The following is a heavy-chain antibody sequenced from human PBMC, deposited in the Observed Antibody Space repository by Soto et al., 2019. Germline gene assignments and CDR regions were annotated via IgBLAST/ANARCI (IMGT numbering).Heavy chain of an antibody. J-gene: IGHJ4*02. CDR3: AREKMDFDLWSGYYTGYFDC. V-gene: IGHV3-11*01. Sequence: QVQLVESGGGLVKPGGSLRLSCVASGFTLSDYYMSWIRQAPGKGLEWVSFISRGGGTKYYADSVKGRFTISRDNAKNSLYLQMNSLRAEDTAVYYGAREKMDFDLWSGYYTGYFDCWGQGTLVTVSS. D-gene: IGHD3-3*01. CDR2: ISRGGGTK. CDR1: GFTLSDYY.